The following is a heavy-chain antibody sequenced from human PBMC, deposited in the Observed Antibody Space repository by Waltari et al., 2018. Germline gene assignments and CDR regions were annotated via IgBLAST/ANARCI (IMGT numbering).Heavy chain of an antibody. J-gene: IGHJ5*02. D-gene: IGHD3-9*01. V-gene: IGHV6-1*01. CDR2: PYYRSKWYN. Sequence: PSRGLEWLGRPYYRSKWYNDYAVSVKSRITINPDTSKNQFSLQLNSVTPEDTAVYYCAREGTLRYFDWLPIRNWFDPWGQGTLVTVSS. CDR3: AREGTLRYFDWLPIRNWFDP.